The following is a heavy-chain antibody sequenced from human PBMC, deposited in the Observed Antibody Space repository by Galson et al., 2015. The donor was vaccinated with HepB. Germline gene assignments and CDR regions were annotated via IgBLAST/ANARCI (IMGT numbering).Heavy chain of an antibody. V-gene: IGHV3-15*07. CDR1: GFTFSNAW. Sequence: SLRLSCAASGFTFSNAWMNWVRQAPGKGLEWVGRIKSKTDGGTTDYAAPVKGRFTISRDDSKNTLYLQMNSLKTEDTAVYYCTTRRIVGATHFDYWGQGTLVTVSS. J-gene: IGHJ4*02. D-gene: IGHD1-26*01. CDR2: IKSKTDGGTT. CDR3: TTRRIVGATHFDY.